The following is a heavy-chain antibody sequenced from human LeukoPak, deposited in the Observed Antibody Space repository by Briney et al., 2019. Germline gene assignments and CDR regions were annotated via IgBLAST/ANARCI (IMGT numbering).Heavy chain of an antibody. V-gene: IGHV4-34*01. D-gene: IGHD3-22*01. CDR2: INHSGST. J-gene: IGHJ4*02. CDR3: ARGRGDSSGYYYGLRKYYFDY. CDR1: GGSFSGYY. Sequence: PSETLSFTCAVYGGSFSGYYWSWIRQPPGKGLEWIGEINHSGSTNYNPSLKSRVTISVDTSKNQFSLKLSSVTAADTAVYYCARGRGDSSGYYYGLRKYYFDYWGQGTLVTASS.